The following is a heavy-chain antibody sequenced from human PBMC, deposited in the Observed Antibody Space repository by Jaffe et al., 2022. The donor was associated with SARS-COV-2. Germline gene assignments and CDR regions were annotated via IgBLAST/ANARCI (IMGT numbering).Heavy chain of an antibody. CDR2: IFYSGNA. V-gene: IGHV4-39*02. CDR1: NDSIGGSTYY. CDR3: ARHGIPGGYLFNDLSLFDW. J-gene: IGHJ4*02. D-gene: IGHD2-15*01. Sequence: QVQLQESGPGLVKPPETLSLICTVTNDSIGGSTYYWGWIRQPPGKGLEWIGSIFYSGNAYYNPSLRSRVSLSVDASKNLFSLDLTSVTAADTAVYYCARHGIPGGYLFNDLSLFDWWGQGTLVTVSS.